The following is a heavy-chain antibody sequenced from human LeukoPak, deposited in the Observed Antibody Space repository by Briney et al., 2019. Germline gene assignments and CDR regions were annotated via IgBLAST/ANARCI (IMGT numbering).Heavy chain of an antibody. CDR2: ISGSGGST. CDR1: GFTFSSYA. V-gene: IGHV3-23*01. CDR3: AKDLGSGLLWFGELSHAFDY. J-gene: IGHJ4*02. D-gene: IGHD3-10*01. Sequence: QAGGSLRLSCAGSGFTFSSYAMSWVRQAPGKGLEWVSAISGSGGSTYYADSVKGRFTISRDNSKNTLYLQLNSLRAEDTAVYYCAKDLGSGLLWFGELSHAFDYWGQGTLVTVSS.